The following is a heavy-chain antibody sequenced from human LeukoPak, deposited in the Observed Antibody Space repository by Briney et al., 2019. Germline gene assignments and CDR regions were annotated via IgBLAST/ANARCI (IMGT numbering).Heavy chain of an antibody. D-gene: IGHD4-17*01. CDR2: IWYGGSNK. CDR1: GFTFRSHG. CDR3: AREGIYGDYDYYYYGMDV. Sequence: GGSLRLSCAASGFTFRSHGMHWVRQAPGKGLEWVAFIWYGGSNKYYTDSVKGRFTISRDNSKNTLYLQMNSLRAEDTAVYYCAREGIYGDYDYYYYGMDVWGQGTTVTVSS. V-gene: IGHV3-33*01. J-gene: IGHJ6*02.